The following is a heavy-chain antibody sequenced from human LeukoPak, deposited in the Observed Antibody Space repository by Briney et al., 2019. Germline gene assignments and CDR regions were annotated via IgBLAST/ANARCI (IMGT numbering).Heavy chain of an antibody. J-gene: IGHJ6*03. CDR1: GGSFSGYY. V-gene: IGHV4-34*01. D-gene: IGHD5-12*01. CDR2: INHSGST. Sequence: RSSETLSLTCAVYGGSFSGYYWSWIRQPPGKGLEWIGEINHSGSTNYNPSLKSRVTISVDTSKNQFSLKLSSVTAADTAVYYCARVPYSGYDSYYYYMDVWGKGNPGHRLL. CDR3: ARVPYSGYDSYYYYMDV.